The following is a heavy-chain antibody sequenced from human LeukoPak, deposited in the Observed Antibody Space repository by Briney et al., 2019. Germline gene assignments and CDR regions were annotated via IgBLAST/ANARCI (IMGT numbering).Heavy chain of an antibody. CDR2: IYYSGNT. CDR3: ARVAGARFDP. CDR1: GGSISSYF. V-gene: IGHV4-59*01. D-gene: IGHD1-26*01. J-gene: IGHJ5*02. Sequence: SETLSLTCTVSGGSISSYFWSWIRQPPGKGLEWIGYIYYSGNTNYNPSLKSRVTISVDTSKNQFTLKLSSVTAADTAVYYCARVAGARFDPWGQGTLVTVSS.